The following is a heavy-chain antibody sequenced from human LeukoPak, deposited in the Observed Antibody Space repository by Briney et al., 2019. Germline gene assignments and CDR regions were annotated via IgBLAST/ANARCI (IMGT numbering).Heavy chain of an antibody. Sequence: GGSLRLSCAASGFSFSSYSMNWVRQAPGKGLEWVSAISGSGGSTYYADSVKGRFTISRDNSKNTLYLQMNSLRAEDTAVYYCAKDRMIFGVVIRFRYFDYWGQGTLVTVSS. V-gene: IGHV3-23*01. CDR3: AKDRMIFGVVIRFRYFDY. CDR2: ISGSGGST. J-gene: IGHJ4*02. CDR1: GFSFSSYS. D-gene: IGHD3-3*01.